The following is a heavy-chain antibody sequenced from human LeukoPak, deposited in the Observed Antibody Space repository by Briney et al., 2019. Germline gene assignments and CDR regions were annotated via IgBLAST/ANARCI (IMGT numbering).Heavy chain of an antibody. Sequence: GGSLRLSCAASGFTVSSNYMSWVRQAPGKGLEWVSVIYSGGSTYYADSVKGRFTISRDNSKNTLYLLMKSLRAEDTAVYYCARAGRGDSYGFVDYWGQGTLVTVSS. CDR3: ARAGRGDSYGFVDY. CDR2: IYSGGST. D-gene: IGHD5-18*01. CDR1: GFTVSSNY. V-gene: IGHV3-66*01. J-gene: IGHJ4*02.